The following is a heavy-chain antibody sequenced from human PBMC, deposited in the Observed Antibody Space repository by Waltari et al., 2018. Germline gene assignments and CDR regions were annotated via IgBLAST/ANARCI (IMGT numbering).Heavy chain of an antibody. CDR2: ISRGSDYI. CDR1: GFTFRSYS. V-gene: IGHV3-21*01. Sequence: EVQLVESGGGLVKPGESLRLSCVASGFTFRSYSMNWVRQAPGKGLEWVSSISRGSDYIFYADSVKGRFTISRDNAKNSLYLQMNSLRAEDTALYYCVTYYGDYLSFFDYWGQGTLVAVSS. D-gene: IGHD2-21*01. J-gene: IGHJ4*02. CDR3: VTYYGDYLSFFDY.